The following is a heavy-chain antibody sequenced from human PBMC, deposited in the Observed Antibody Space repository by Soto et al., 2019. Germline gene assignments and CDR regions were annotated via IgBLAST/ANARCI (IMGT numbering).Heavy chain of an antibody. Sequence: PGESLKISCKGSGYSFTSYWISWVRQMPGKGLEWMGRIDPSDSYTNYSPSFQGHVTISADKSISTAYLQWSSLKASDTAMYYCARHDRGGATTLPYYYYGMDVWGQGTTVTVSS. CDR2: IDPSDSYT. CDR1: GYSFTSYW. J-gene: IGHJ6*02. V-gene: IGHV5-10-1*01. D-gene: IGHD1-26*01. CDR3: ARHDRGGATTLPYYYYGMDV.